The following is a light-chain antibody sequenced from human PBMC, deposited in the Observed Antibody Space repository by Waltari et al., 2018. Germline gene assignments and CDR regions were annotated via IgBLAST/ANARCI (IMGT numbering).Light chain of an antibody. V-gene: IGKV2-29*03. CDR1: QSLLHSDGKTH. CDR3: MQSKHQYT. Sequence: DIVMTQTPLSLPVTPGQAASISCKSSQSLLHSDGKTHMAWYLQRPGQAPKLLIYEVSSRFSGVPDRFSGSGSGTDFTLKISRVEAGDVGVYYCMQSKHQYTFGQGTKLEI. CDR2: EVS. J-gene: IGKJ2*01.